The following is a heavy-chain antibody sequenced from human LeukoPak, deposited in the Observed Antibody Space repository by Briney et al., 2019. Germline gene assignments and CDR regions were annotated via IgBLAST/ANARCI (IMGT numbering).Heavy chain of an antibody. CDR1: GFTFSNAW. CDR2: IKSKTDGGTT. Sequence: VGCLRLSCAASGFTFSNAWMSWVRQAPGKGLEWAGRIKSKTDGGTTDYAAPVKGRFTISRDDSKNTLYLQMNSLKTEHTAVYYCTTDPLGYCSGGSCRVRNWGQGTLVTVSS. CDR3: TTDPLGYCSGGSCRVRN. V-gene: IGHV3-15*01. J-gene: IGHJ4*02. D-gene: IGHD2-15*01.